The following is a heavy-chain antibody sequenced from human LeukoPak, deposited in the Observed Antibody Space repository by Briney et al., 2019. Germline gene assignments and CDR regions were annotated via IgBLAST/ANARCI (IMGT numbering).Heavy chain of an antibody. D-gene: IGHD5-24*01. CDR1: GFTFDDYA. Sequence: GGSLRRSCAASGFTFDDYAMHWVRQAPGKGLEWVSLISGDGGSTTYADSVKGRFTISRDNSKNSLYLQMNSLRIEDTALYYCAKGDGYDIDYWGQGTLVTVSS. CDR2: ISGDGGST. J-gene: IGHJ4*02. CDR3: AKGDGYDIDY. V-gene: IGHV3-43*02.